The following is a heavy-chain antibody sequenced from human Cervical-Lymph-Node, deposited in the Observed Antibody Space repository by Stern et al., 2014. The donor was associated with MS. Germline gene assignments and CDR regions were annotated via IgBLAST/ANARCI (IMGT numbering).Heavy chain of an antibody. D-gene: IGHD3-3*01. CDR3: ARGDFGVVNNNWFDS. V-gene: IGHV1-18*01. CDR2: INSYNDKT. J-gene: IGHJ5*01. CDR1: GYIFGDYG. Sequence: VQLVESGAEVKKPGASVKVSCKASGYIFGDYGINWVRQARGQGLEWMGWINSYNDKTHYAQNFQGRVTMTTDASTTTAYMELRGLRSDDTAVYYCARGDFGVVNNNWFDSWGQGTLVTVSS.